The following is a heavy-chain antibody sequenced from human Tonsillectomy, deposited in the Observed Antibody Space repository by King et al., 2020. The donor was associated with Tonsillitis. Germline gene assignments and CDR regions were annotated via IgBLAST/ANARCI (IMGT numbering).Heavy chain of an antibody. CDR2: IDWDDDK. CDR3: ARSLVVYINAYALDY. Sequence: TLKESGPALVKPTQTLTLTFTFSGFSLSTSGMGVSLIRQPPGKALEWLSLIDWDDDKYYSTSLKTRVTISNDTSKNQVVLTMTNMDPVDTSTYSCARSLVVYINAYALDYWGQGTLVTVPS. CDR1: GFSLSTSGMG. V-gene: IGHV2-70*01. J-gene: IGHJ1*01. D-gene: IGHD5-18*01.